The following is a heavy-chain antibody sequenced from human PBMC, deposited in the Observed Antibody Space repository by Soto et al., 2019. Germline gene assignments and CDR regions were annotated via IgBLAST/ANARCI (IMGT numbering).Heavy chain of an antibody. CDR1: GGSISSGGYY. V-gene: IGHV4-31*03. Sequence: SETLSLTCTVSGGSISSGGYYWSWIRQHPGKGLEWIGYIYYSGSTYYNPSLKSRVTISVDTSKNQFSLKLSSVTAADTAVYYCARHNYDFWSGMTNNQYDFDYWGQATLVTVSS. J-gene: IGHJ4*02. CDR3: ARHNYDFWSGMTNNQYDFDY. D-gene: IGHD3-3*01. CDR2: IYYSGST.